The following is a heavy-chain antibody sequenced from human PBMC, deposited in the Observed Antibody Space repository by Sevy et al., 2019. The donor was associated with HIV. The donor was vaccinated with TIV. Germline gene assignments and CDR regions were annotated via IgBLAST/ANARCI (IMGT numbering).Heavy chain of an antibody. D-gene: IGHD3-10*01. V-gene: IGHV3-72*01. J-gene: IGHJ4*02. CDR2: IRNKANSDTT. CDR1: GFTFSDHY. Sequence: GGSLRLSCAASGFTFSDHYMDWVRQAPGKGLEWVGRIRNKANSDTTEYAASVKGRFTISRDDSKNFLYLQMNSLKTEDTAVYYCARVPTYCSVTYFLDYWGQGSLVTVSS. CDR3: ARVPTYCSVTYFLDY.